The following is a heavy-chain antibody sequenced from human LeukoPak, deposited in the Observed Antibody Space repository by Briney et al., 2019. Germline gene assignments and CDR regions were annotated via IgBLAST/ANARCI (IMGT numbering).Heavy chain of an antibody. CDR3: AKSSYYDASGYYREYYFDY. CDR1: GFSFSNYA. V-gene: IGHV3-23*01. Sequence: PGGSLRLSCVPSGFSFSNYAMSWVRQAPGKGLEWVSSVSGSGGSTHYADSVKGRFTISRDQTKNTLCLQMNSLRAEDTAVYYCAKSSYYDASGYYREYYFDYWGQGTLVTVSS. D-gene: IGHD3-22*01. J-gene: IGHJ4*02. CDR2: VSGSGGST.